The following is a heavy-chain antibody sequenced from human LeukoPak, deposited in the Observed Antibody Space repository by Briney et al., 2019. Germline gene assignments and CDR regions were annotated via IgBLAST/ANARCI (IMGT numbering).Heavy chain of an antibody. D-gene: IGHD2/OR15-2a*01. CDR2: INSGGSST. J-gene: IGHJ4*02. V-gene: IGHV3-74*01. Sequence: GGSLRLSCAASGFTFSTYWMHWVRQAPEKGLVWVSRINSGGSSTNYADSVKGRFTISRDNAKNTLYLQMNSLRAEDTAVYYCANLLLGYWGQGTLVTVSS. CDR3: ANLLLGY. CDR1: GFTFSTYW.